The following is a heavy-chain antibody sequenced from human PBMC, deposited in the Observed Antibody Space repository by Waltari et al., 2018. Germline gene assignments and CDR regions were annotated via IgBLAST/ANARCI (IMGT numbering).Heavy chain of an antibody. V-gene: IGHV3-15*01. CDR3: GDFTAFDY. D-gene: IGHD2-8*02. Sequence: EVKLVESGGGLVKPGGSLRLSCVGSGFTFNTAWMHWVRQAPGKGLEGVDRIKANPHGGTTVYAAPVKGRFTISRDDSKNTVYLQMNSLKTEDTGVYYCGDFTAFDYWGQGSLVTVSS. CDR1: GFTFNTAW. J-gene: IGHJ4*02. CDR2: IKANPHGGTT.